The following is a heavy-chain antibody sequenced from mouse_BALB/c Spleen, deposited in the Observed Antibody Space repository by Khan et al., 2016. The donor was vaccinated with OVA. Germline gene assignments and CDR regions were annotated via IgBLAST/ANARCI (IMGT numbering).Heavy chain of an antibody. D-gene: IGHD2-10*01. CDR2: IDPANGDV. J-gene: IGHJ3*01. CDR1: GFNIKDTY. Sequence: VQLQQSGAEFVQPGASVTLSCTASGFNIKDTYLHWINQRPQQGLVWIGRIDPANGDVKYDPRFQDKATIAADASSNTAYLQLSSLTSEDTAVYYCTRGAYNGLFAYWGQGTLVTVSA. V-gene: IGHV14-3*02. CDR3: TRGAYNGLFAY.